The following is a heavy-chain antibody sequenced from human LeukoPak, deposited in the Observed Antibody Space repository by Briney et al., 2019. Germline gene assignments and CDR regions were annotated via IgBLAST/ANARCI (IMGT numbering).Heavy chain of an antibody. D-gene: IGHD4-17*01. V-gene: IGHV1-69*13. Sequence: SVKVSGKASGGAFKGYAINWVRQAPGQGLEWMGGSNPIFGTTNFAPKFQGRVTIAADESTSTAYMELTSLKSEDTAVYYCARGTTVTTAVLVPNDAFDIWGQGTMVTVSS. CDR3: ARGTTVTTAVLVPNDAFDI. CDR1: GGAFKGYA. J-gene: IGHJ3*02. CDR2: SNPIFGTT.